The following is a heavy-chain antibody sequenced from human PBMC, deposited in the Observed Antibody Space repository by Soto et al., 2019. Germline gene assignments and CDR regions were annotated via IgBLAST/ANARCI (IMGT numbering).Heavy chain of an antibody. CDR1: GFTFSSYW. Sequence: EVQLVESGGGLVQPGGSLRLSCAASGFTFSSYWMHWVRQAPGKGLVWVSRINSDGSSISYADSVKGRFTISRDNAKNTLYLQMNSLRAEDTAVYYCASRYSSSWYAVDYWGQGTLVTVSS. CDR2: INSDGSSI. J-gene: IGHJ4*02. CDR3: ASRYSSSWYAVDY. D-gene: IGHD6-13*01. V-gene: IGHV3-74*01.